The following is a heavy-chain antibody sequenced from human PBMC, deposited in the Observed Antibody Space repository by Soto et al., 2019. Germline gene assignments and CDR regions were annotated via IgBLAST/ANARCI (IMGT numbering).Heavy chain of an antibody. V-gene: IGHV1-46*01. CDR1: GYTFTSYY. J-gene: IGHJ5*02. Sequence: QVQLVQSGAEVKKPGASVKVSCKASGYTFTSYYIHWVRQAPGQGLEWMGVINPSGGSTTYAQKFQDRVTMTRDTSTSTVYMELSSLRSEDAAVYYCARENGFDPWGQGTLVTVSS. CDR2: INPSGGST. CDR3: ARENGFDP.